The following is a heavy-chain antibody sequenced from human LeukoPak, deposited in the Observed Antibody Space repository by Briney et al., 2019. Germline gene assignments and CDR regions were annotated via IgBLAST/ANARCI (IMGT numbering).Heavy chain of an antibody. V-gene: IGHV3-53*01. Sequence: PGGSLRLSCAASGFTVTSNYMSWVRQAPGKGLGWVSVIYAGDNTYYAESVRGRFTISRDISKNTLYLQINSLRAEDTAVYYCVREIGNTGSYDWGQGTLVTVSS. CDR2: IYAGDNT. J-gene: IGHJ4*02. D-gene: IGHD1-26*01. CDR3: VREIGNTGSYD. CDR1: GFTVTSNY.